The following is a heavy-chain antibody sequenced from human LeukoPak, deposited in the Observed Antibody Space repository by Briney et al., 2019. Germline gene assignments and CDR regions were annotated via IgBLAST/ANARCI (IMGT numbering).Heavy chain of an antibody. J-gene: IGHJ5*02. CDR1: GGSISSYN. CDR2: IYYSGST. V-gene: IGHV4-59*01. CDR3: ARAAAVRWFDP. D-gene: IGHD3-10*01. Sequence: PSETLSLTCTVSGGSISSYNWSWIRQPPGKGLEWIGYIYYSGSTNYNPSLKSRVTISVDTSKNQFSLKLSSVTAADTAVYYCARAAAVRWFDPWGQGALVTVSS.